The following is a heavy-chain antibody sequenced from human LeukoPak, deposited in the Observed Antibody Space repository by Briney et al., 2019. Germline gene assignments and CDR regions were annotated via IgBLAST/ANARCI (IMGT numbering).Heavy chain of an antibody. V-gene: IGHV4-4*02. CDR2: IYHSGST. Sequence: SETLSLTCAVSGGSISSGNWWSWVRQPPGKGLEWIGEIYHSGSTNYNPSLKSRVTISVDKSKNQFSLKLSSVTAADTAVYYCARPSGSYRFAFGIWGQGTMVTVSS. D-gene: IGHD1-26*01. CDR3: ARPSGSYRFAFGI. CDR1: GGSISSGNW. J-gene: IGHJ3*02.